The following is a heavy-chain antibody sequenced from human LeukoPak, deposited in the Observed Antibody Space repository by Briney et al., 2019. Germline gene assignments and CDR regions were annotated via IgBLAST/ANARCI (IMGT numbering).Heavy chain of an antibody. CDR3: ARSGSSGLFDY. J-gene: IGHJ4*02. V-gene: IGHV5-51*01. CDR2: IYPDDSNP. D-gene: IGHD3-22*01. Sequence: GESLKISCKGSGYIFTNYWIGWVRQMPGKGLEWLGIIYPDDSNPRYSPSFQGQVTISVDKSISTAYLQWSSLKASDTAMYYCARSGSSGLFDYWGQGTLVTVSS. CDR1: GYIFTNYW.